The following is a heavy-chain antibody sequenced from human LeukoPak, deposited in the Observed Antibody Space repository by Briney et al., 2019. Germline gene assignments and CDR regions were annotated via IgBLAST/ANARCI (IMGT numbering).Heavy chain of an antibody. D-gene: IGHD3-22*01. CDR3: TTDTSGYSAFDI. CDR2: IKSKTDGGTT. V-gene: IGHV3-15*01. Sequence: GGSLRLSCAASGFTFSNAWMSWVRQAPGKGLEWVGRIKSKTDGGTTDYAAPVKGRFTISRDDSKNTPYLQMNSLKTEDTAVYYCTTDTSGYSAFDIWGQGTMVTVSS. J-gene: IGHJ3*02. CDR1: GFTFSNAW.